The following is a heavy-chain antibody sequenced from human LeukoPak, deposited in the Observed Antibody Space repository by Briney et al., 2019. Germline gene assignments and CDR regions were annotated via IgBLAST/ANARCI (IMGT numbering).Heavy chain of an antibody. D-gene: IGHD1-26*01. Sequence: PGGSLGLSCAASGVTVSSNYMSWVRQAPGKGLEWVSEIYSDGSTYYAASVKGRFSISRDNSKNTVYLQMNSLRGDDTAVYYCARELREHGVFDIWGQGTMVTVSS. CDR3: ARELREHGVFDI. CDR2: IYSDGST. J-gene: IGHJ3*02. V-gene: IGHV3-53*01. CDR1: GVTVSSNY.